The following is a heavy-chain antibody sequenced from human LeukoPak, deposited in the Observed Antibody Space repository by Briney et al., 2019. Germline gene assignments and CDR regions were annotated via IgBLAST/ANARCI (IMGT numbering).Heavy chain of an antibody. CDR1: GYTFTSYY. CDR2: INPSGGST. CDR3: ARSGAHCSGGSCYTFDY. V-gene: IGHV1-46*01. D-gene: IGHD2-15*01. J-gene: IGHJ4*02. Sequence: GASVKVSCKASGYTFTSYYMHWVRQAPGQGLEWMGIINPSGGSTSYAQKFQGRVTMTRDTSTSTVYMELSSLRSEDTVVYYCARSGAHCSGGSCYTFDYWGQGTLVTVSS.